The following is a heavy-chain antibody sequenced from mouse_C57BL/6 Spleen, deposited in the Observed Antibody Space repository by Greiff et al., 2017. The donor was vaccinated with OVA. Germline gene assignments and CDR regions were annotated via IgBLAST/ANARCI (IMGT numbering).Heavy chain of an antibody. J-gene: IGHJ4*01. CDR2: IHPTSGST. V-gene: IGHV1-64*01. CDR3: ARYYDYDEGYAMDY. D-gene: IGHD2-4*01. CDR1: GYTFTSYW. Sequence: VQLQQPGAELVKPGASVKLSCKASGYTFTSYWMHWVKQRPGQGLEWIGMIHPTSGSTNYNEKFKSKATLTVDKSSSTAYMQLSSLTSEDSAVYYCARYYDYDEGYAMDYWGQGTSVTVSS.